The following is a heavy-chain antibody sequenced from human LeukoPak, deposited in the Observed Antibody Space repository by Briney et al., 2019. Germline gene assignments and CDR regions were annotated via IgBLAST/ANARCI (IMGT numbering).Heavy chain of an antibody. CDR2: IKQDGSEK. Sequence: GGSLRLSCAASGFTFSSYWMSWVRQAPGKGLEWVANIKQDGSEKYYVDSVKGRFTIPRDNAKNSLYLQMNSLRAEDTAVYYCAGVIAARPYYMDVWGKGTTVTVSS. D-gene: IGHD6-6*01. CDR1: GFTFSSYW. J-gene: IGHJ6*03. V-gene: IGHV3-7*01. CDR3: AGVIAARPYYMDV.